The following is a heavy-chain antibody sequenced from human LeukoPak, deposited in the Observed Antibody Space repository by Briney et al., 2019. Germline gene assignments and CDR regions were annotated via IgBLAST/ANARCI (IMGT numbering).Heavy chain of an antibody. V-gene: IGHV4-4*07. CDR2: IYTSGST. D-gene: IGHD2-2*02. CDR1: GGSISSYY. J-gene: IGHJ5*02. CDR3: ARDRGYCSSTSCYKAFWFDP. Sequence: PSETLSLTCTVSGGSISSYYWSWIRQPAGKGLEWIGRIYTSGSTNYNPSLKSRVTMSVDTSKNQFSLKLSSVTAADTAVYYCARDRGYCSSTSCYKAFWFDPWGQGTLVTVSS.